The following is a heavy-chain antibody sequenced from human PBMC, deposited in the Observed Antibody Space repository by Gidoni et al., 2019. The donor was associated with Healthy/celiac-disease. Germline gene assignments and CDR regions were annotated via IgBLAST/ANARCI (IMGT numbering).Heavy chain of an antibody. J-gene: IGHJ6*02. CDR3: ARVLGMIVARRGYYGMDV. Sequence: QVQLQQWGAGLLKPSETLSLTCAVYGGSFSGSYWSWIRQPPGKGLEWIGEIHHSGSTNYNPSLKRRVTMSRDTSKNQFSLKLGSVTAADTAVYYCARVLGMIVARRGYYGMDVWGQGTTVTVSS. V-gene: IGHV4-34*01. D-gene: IGHD3-22*01. CDR1: GGSFSGSY. CDR2: IHHSGST.